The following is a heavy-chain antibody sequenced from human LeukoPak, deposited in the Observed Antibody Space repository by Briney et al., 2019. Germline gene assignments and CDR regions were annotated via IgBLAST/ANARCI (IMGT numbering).Heavy chain of an antibody. J-gene: IGHJ4*02. Sequence: GASVKVSCRVSGYTFTAYYMHWVRQAPGQGLEWMGWIDPNSGVTNYAQKFQGRVTMTRDTSISTAYMELSSLRSDDTAVYYCARRWRAYYDGSGHYFFDYWGQGTLATVSS. V-gene: IGHV1-2*02. CDR3: ARRWRAYYDGSGHYFFDY. CDR2: IDPNSGVT. D-gene: IGHD3-22*01. CDR1: GYTFTAYY.